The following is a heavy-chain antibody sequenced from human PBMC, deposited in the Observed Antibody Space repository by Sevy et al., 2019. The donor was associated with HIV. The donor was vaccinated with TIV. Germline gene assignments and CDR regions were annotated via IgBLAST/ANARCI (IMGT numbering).Heavy chain of an antibody. CDR1: GGSISSSSYY. CDR2: IYYSGST. J-gene: IGHJ6*02. CDR3: ARGRVAGTWDYYYYGMDV. D-gene: IGHD6-19*01. Sequence: SETLSLTCTVSGGSISSSSYYWGWIRQPPGKGLEWIGSIYYSGSTYYNPSLKSRVTISVDTSKNQFSLKLSSVTAADTAVYYCARGRVAGTWDYYYYGMDVWGQGTTVTVSS. V-gene: IGHV4-39*01.